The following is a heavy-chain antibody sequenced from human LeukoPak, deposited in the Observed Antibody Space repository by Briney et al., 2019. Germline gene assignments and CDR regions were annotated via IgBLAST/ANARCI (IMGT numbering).Heavy chain of an antibody. CDR2: MNPNSGNT. Sequence: ASVKVSCKASGYTFTCYDINWVRQATGQGLEWMGWMNPNSGNTGYAQKFQGRVTMTRNTSISTAYMELSSLRSEDTAVYYCARGSTVVVVAATQNWFDPWGQGTLVTFSS. CDR1: GYTFTCYD. CDR3: ARGSTVVVVAATQNWFDP. D-gene: IGHD2-15*01. V-gene: IGHV1-8*01. J-gene: IGHJ5*02.